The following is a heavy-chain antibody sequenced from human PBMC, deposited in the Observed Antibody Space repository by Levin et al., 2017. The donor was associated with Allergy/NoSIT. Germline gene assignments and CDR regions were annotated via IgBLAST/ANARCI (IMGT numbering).Heavy chain of an antibody. Sequence: GESLKISCKGSGYSFSTSWIGWVRQMPGKGLEWMGIIYPGDSGDSYTRYSPSFQGQVTISADKSINTAYLQWTSLQASDTAIYYCTRRSDYAPWYFDLWGRGTLVTVSS. V-gene: IGHV5-51*01. CDR1: GYSFSTSW. D-gene: IGHD4-17*01. J-gene: IGHJ2*01. CDR3: TRRSDYAPWYFDL. CDR2: IYPGDSGDSYT.